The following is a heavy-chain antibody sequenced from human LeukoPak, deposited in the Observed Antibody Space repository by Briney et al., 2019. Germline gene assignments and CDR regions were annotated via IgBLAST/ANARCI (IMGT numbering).Heavy chain of an antibody. CDR2: IYYSGST. V-gene: IGHV4-59*01. D-gene: IGHD2-2*01. J-gene: IGHJ5*02. CDR3: ARARKPAALSWWFDP. Sequence: PSETLSLTCTVSGGSISSYYWSWIRQPPGKGLEWIGYIYYSGSTNYNPSLKSRVTISVDTSKNQFSLKLCSVTAADTAVYYCARARKPAALSWWFDPWGQGTLVTVSS. CDR1: GGSISSYY.